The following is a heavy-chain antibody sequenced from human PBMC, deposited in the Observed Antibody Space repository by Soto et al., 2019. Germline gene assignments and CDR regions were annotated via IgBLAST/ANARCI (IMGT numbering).Heavy chain of an antibody. CDR1: GFTFSSYG. D-gene: IGHD3-22*01. V-gene: IGHV3-30*18. J-gene: IGHJ4*02. Sequence: SLRLSCAASGFTFSSYGMHWVRQAPGKGLEWVAVISYDGSNKYYADSVKGRFTISRDNSKNTLYLQMNSLRAEDTAVYYCAKEFLYYYDSSGYLALDYWGQGTLVTVSS. CDR2: ISYDGSNK. CDR3: AKEFLYYYDSSGYLALDY.